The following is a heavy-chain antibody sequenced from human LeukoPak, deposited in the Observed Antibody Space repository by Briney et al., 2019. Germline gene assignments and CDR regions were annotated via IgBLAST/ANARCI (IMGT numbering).Heavy chain of an antibody. D-gene: IGHD6-19*01. CDR2: INPTGGST. J-gene: IGHJ4*02. Sequence: ASVKVSCKASGYTFPSYFMHWVRQAPGQGLEWMGIINPTGGSTTYAQKFQGRVTMTRDTSTSTVYMELSSLRSDDTAVYYCASEYSSGFDYWGQGTLVTVSS. V-gene: IGHV1-46*01. CDR3: ASEYSSGFDY. CDR1: GYTFPSYF.